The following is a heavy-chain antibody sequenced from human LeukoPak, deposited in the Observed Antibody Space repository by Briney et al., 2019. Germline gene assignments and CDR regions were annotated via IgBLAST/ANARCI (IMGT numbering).Heavy chain of an antibody. CDR2: ISSSGSTI. CDR1: GFTFSDYY. V-gene: IGHV3-11*01. CDR3: ARVVVKDYYYYMDV. Sequence: PGGSLRLSCAASGFTFSDYYMSWIRQAPGKGLEWVSYISSSGSTIYYADSVKGRFTISRDNAKNSLYLQMNSLRAEDTAVYYCARVVVKDYYYYMDVWGKGTTVTISS. D-gene: IGHD2-21*01. J-gene: IGHJ6*03.